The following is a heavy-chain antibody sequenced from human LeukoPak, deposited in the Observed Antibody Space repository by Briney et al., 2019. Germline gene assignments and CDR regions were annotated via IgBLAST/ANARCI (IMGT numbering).Heavy chain of an antibody. CDR3: AKPDTETDIVVVVAAPPPFDY. CDR2: VGTRAGST. J-gene: IGHJ4*02. Sequence: GGSLRLSCAVSGFTSGSYAMSWVRQAPGMGLEWVSAVGTRAGSTYYADSVKGRFTISRDNSKNTLYLQMNSLRAEDTAVYYCAKPDTETDIVVVVAAPPPFDYWGQGTLVTVSS. D-gene: IGHD2-15*01. CDR1: GFTSGSYA. V-gene: IGHV3-23*01.